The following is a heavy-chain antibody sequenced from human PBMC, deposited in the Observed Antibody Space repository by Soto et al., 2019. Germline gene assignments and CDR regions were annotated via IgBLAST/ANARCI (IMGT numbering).Heavy chain of an antibody. Sequence: ASVKVSCKASGYTFTSYYMHWVRQAPGQGLEWMGIINPSGGSTSYAQKFQGRVTMTRDTSTSTVYMELSSLRSEDTAVYYCARGLRPHYGSGSYYKGGHFDYWGQGTLVTVSS. D-gene: IGHD3-10*01. CDR2: INPSGGST. J-gene: IGHJ4*02. CDR1: GYTFTSYY. CDR3: ARGLRPHYGSGSYYKGGHFDY. V-gene: IGHV1-46*01.